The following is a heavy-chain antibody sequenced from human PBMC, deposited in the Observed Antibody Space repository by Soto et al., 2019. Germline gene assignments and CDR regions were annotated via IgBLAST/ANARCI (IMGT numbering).Heavy chain of an antibody. CDR2: MSPNSGNT. V-gene: IGHV1-8*01. D-gene: IGHD1-26*01. CDR3: ARGEWELVD. J-gene: IGHJ4*02. CDR1: GYTFTSYD. Sequence: QVQLVQSGAEVKKPGASVRVSCEASGYTFTSYDINWVRQATGQGPEWMGWMSPNSGNTGYAQKFQGRVTMTRDTSIRTAYMELSSLTSQDTAVYYSARGEWELVDWGQGTLVTVSS.